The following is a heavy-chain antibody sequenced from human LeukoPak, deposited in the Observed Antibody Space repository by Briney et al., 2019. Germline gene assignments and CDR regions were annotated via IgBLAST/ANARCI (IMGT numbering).Heavy chain of an antibody. CDR2: ISAYNGNT. D-gene: IGHD6-19*01. CDR3: ASSSSGWYPYYFDY. V-gene: IGHV1-18*01. CDR1: GYTFTSYG. Sequence: ASVKVSCKASGYTFTSYGISWVRQAPGQGLEWMGWISAYNGNTNYAQKLQGRVTMTTDTSTSTAYMELRSLRSDDTAVYYCASSSSGWYPYYFDYWGQGTLVTVSP. J-gene: IGHJ4*02.